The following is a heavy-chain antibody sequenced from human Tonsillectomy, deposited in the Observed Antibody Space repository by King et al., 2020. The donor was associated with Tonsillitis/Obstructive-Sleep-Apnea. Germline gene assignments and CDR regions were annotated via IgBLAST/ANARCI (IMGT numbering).Heavy chain of an antibody. D-gene: IGHD2-2*01. CDR2: IHYSGST. CDR3: ARLKPATVVVPTPISVWFDS. J-gene: IGHJ5*01. Sequence: VQLQESGPGLVKPSETLSLTCTVSDGAISSYYWNWLRQAPGKGLEWIGYIHYSGSTNYNPSLKSRVTISVDTSKNRFFLNLSSVTAADTAVYYCARLKPATVVVPTPISVWFDSWGQGALVTVSS. V-gene: IGHV4-59*08. CDR1: DGAISSYY.